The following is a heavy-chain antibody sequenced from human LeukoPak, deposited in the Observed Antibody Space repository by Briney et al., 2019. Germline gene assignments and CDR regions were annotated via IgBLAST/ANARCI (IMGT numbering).Heavy chain of an antibody. Sequence: PGRSLRLSCAASGFTFNIYSMYWVRQDPGKGLEWVASMSSDASSEYYADSVKGRFTISRDNSKNMLYLQINSLRAEDTAVYHCARKKMAAAGKGAFDYWGQGTLVTVSS. V-gene: IGHV3-30*04. J-gene: IGHJ4*02. D-gene: IGHD6-13*01. CDR3: ARKKMAAAGKGAFDY. CDR2: MSSDASSE. CDR1: GFTFNIYS.